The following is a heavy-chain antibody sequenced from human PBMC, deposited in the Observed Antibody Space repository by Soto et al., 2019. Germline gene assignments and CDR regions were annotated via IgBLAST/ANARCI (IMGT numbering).Heavy chain of an antibody. D-gene: IGHD6-19*01. CDR2: ISDSSSTV. CDR3: AREASGWYTYYYYYGMDV. J-gene: IGHJ6*02. Sequence: LRLSCAASGFTFSSYSMNWVRQAPGKGLEWVSYISDSSSTVYYADSVMGRFTISRGNAKNSLYLQMNSLRDEDTAVYYCAREASGWYTYYYYYGMDVWGQGTTVTVSS. CDR1: GFTFSSYS. V-gene: IGHV3-48*02.